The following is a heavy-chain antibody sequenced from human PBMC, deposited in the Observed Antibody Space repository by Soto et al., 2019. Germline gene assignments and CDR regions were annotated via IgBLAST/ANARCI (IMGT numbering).Heavy chain of an antibody. D-gene: IGHD3-10*01. CDR2: IYYSGST. CDR3: ARDPRLWFGQYYYYMDV. J-gene: IGHJ6*03. CDR1: GGSISSGGYY. Sequence: PSETLSLTCTVSGGSISSGGYYWSWIRQHPGKGLEWIGYIYYSGSTYYNPSLKSRVTISVDTSKNQFSLKLGSVTAADTAVYYCARDPRLWFGQYYYYMDVWGKGTTVTVSS. V-gene: IGHV4-31*03.